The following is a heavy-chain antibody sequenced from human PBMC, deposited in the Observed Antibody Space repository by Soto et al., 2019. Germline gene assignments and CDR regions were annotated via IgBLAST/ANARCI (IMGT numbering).Heavy chain of an antibody. CDR1: GFTFSSYS. D-gene: IGHD3-9*01. CDR3: ARALEHYDILTGYSPGAFDI. J-gene: IGHJ3*02. V-gene: IGHV3-21*04. CDR2: ISSSSSYI. Sequence: PGGSLRLSCAASGFTFSSYSMNWVRQAPGKGLEWVSSISSSSSYIYYADSVKGRFTISRDNAKNSLYLQMNSLRAEDTAVYYCARALEHYDILTGYSPGAFDIWGQGTMVTVSS.